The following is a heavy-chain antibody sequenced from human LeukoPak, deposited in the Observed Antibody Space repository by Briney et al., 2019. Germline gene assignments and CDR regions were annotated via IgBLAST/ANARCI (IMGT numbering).Heavy chain of an antibody. CDR2: IYYSGST. CDR1: GGSISSSSHY. D-gene: IGHD5-24*01. J-gene: IGHJ4*02. CDR3: ARLGMATTLSPFDY. V-gene: IGHV4-39*01. Sequence: SETLSLTCSVSGGSISSSSHYWGWIRQPPGKGLEWIGSIYYSGSTYYNPSLKSRVTISVDTSKNQFSLKLSSVTAADTAVYYCARLGMATTLSPFDYWGQGTLDTVSS.